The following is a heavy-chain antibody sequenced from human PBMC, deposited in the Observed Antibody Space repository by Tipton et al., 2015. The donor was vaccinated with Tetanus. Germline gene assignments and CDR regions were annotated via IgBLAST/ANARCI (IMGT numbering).Heavy chain of an antibody. J-gene: IGHJ5*02. CDR1: GGSISSYY. CDR2: IYYSGST. CDR3: ARGPSVAYCSSGSCPVWFDP. Sequence: LRLSCTVSGGSISSYYWSWIRQPPGKGLEWIGYIYYSGSTNYNPSLKSRVTISVDTSKNQFSLKLSSVTAADTAVYYCARGPSVAYCSSGSCPVWFDPWGQGTLVTVSS. V-gene: IGHV4-59*01. D-gene: IGHD2-15*01.